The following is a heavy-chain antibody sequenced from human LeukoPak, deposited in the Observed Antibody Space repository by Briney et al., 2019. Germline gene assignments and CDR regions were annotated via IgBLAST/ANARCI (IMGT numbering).Heavy chain of an antibody. CDR2: MNPNSGNT. Sequence: ASVKVSCKASGYTFTSYDINWVRQATGQGLEWMGWMNPNSGNTGYAQKFQGRVTMTRNTSISTAYMELSSLRSEDTAVYYCARDRGGVGTMIVVAYYWGQGTLVTVSS. CDR3: ARDRGGVGTMIVVAYY. V-gene: IGHV1-8*01. J-gene: IGHJ4*02. D-gene: IGHD3-22*01. CDR1: GYTFTSYD.